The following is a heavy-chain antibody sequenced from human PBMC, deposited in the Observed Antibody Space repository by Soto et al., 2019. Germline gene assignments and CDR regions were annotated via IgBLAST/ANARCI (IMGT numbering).Heavy chain of an antibody. Sequence: SETLSLACTVSGGSVSSGSYYWSWIRQPPGKGLEWIGYIYYSGSTNYTPSLKSRVTISVDTSKNQFSLKLSSVTAADTAVYYCARGTIGYCSSTSCYTRLDNWFDPWGQGTLVTVSS. J-gene: IGHJ5*02. D-gene: IGHD2-2*02. V-gene: IGHV4-61*01. CDR3: ARGTIGYCSSTSCYTRLDNWFDP. CDR1: GGSVSSGSYY. CDR2: IYYSGST.